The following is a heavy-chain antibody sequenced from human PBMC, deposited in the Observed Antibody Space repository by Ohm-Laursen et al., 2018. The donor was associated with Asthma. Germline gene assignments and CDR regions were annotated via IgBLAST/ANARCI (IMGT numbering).Heavy chain of an antibody. Sequence: SLRLSCAASGFAFSRYGMYWVRQAPGKGLEWVAVISYDGSNKYYADSVKGRFTISRDNSKNTLYLQMNSLRAEDTAVYYCARAELYYYDSSGYSGYYYYGMDVWGQGTTVTVSS. D-gene: IGHD3-22*01. CDR2: ISYDGSNK. CDR3: ARAELYYYDSSGYSGYYYYGMDV. CDR1: GFAFSRYG. V-gene: IGHV3-33*05. J-gene: IGHJ6*02.